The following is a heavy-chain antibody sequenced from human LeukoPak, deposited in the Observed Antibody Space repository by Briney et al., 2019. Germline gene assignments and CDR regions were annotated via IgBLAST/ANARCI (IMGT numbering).Heavy chain of an antibody. CDR1: GLTFSSYD. Sequence: GGSLRLSCAASGLTFSSYDMHWVRQATGKGLEWVSAIGTAGDTSYPGSVKGRFTISRDNAKNSLYLQMNSLRAEDTAVYYCAREGGDWTDGLNWFDPWGQGTLVTVSS. J-gene: IGHJ5*02. CDR2: IGTAGDT. V-gene: IGHV3-13*04. D-gene: IGHD1-1*01. CDR3: AREGGDWTDGLNWFDP.